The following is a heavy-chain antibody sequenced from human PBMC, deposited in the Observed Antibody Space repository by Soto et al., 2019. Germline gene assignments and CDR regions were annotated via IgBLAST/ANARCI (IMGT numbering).Heavy chain of an antibody. J-gene: IGHJ4*02. V-gene: IGHV3-23*01. CDR2: ISGSGGST. CDR3: AKSSRDGYNYGC. CDR1: GLTFSSYA. D-gene: IGHD5-12*01. Sequence: VGSLRLSCAASGLTFSSYAMSWVRQAPGKGLEWVSAISGSGGSTYYADSVKGRFTISRDNSKNTLYLQMNSLRAEDTAAYYCAKSSRDGYNYGCWGQGTLGTISS.